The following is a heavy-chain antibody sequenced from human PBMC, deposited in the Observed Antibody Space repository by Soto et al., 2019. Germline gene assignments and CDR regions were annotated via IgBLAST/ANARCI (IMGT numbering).Heavy chain of an antibody. CDR2: VYYSGST. J-gene: IGHJ4*02. CDR3: TRSHYFDY. V-gene: IGHV4-59*08. CDR1: GGSINNYY. Sequence: SETLSLTCTVSGGSINNYYWSWIRQPPGKGLEWIGHVYYSGSTHYNPSLKSRVTMSVDASRNLFSLKLSSVTAADTAGYFWTRSHYFDYWGQGVLVTVSS.